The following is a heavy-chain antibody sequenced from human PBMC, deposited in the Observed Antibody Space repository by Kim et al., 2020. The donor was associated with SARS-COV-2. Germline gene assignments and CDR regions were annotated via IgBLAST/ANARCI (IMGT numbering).Heavy chain of an antibody. CDR1: GHTFTSYG. J-gene: IGHJ6*02. CDR2: ISAYNGNT. Sequence: ASVKVSCKASGHTFTSYGISWVRQAPGQGLEWMGWISAYNGNTNYAQKLQGRVTMTTDTSTSTAYMELRSLRSDDTAVYYCARSYSSSWYSYYYGMDVWGQGTTVTVSS. V-gene: IGHV1-18*01. CDR3: ARSYSSSWYSYYYGMDV. D-gene: IGHD6-13*01.